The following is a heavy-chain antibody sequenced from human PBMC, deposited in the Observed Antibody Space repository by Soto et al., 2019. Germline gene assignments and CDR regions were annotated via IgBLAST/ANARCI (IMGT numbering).Heavy chain of an antibody. V-gene: IGHV3-23*01. J-gene: IGHJ6*02. D-gene: IGHD3-3*02. Sequence: GGSLRLSCAASGFTFSSYAMSWVRQAPGKGLEWVSAISGSGGSTYYADSVKGRFTISRDNSKNTLYLQMNSLRAEDTAVYYCAKDPSSRIDYYYYYGMDVWGQGTTVTVSS. CDR1: GFTFSSYA. CDR2: ISGSGGST. CDR3: AKDPSSRIDYYYYYGMDV.